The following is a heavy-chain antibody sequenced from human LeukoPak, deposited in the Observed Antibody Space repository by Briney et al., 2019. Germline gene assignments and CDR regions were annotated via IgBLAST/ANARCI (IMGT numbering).Heavy chain of an antibody. CDR3: ARVPGSDYYYYYMDV. J-gene: IGHJ6*03. D-gene: IGHD3-10*01. CDR1: GGSISSGGYY. V-gene: IGHV4-30-2*01. Sequence: SETLSLTCTVSGGSISSGGYYWSWIRQPPGKGLEWIGYIYHSGSTYYNPSLKSRVTISVDRSKNQFSLKLSSVTAADTAVYYCARVPGSDYYYYYMDVWGKGTTVTVSS. CDR2: IYHSGST.